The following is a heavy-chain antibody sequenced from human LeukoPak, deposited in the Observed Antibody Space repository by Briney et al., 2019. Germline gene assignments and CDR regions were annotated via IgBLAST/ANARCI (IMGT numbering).Heavy chain of an antibody. J-gene: IGHJ6*02. Sequence: SETLSLTCTVSGGSVSSGSYYWSWIRQPPGTGLEWIGSIYYSGSTYYNPSLKSRVTISVDTSKNQFSLKLSSVTAADTAVYYCARHYYGSGSYIYGMDVWGQGTTVNVSS. CDR1: GGSVSSGSYY. D-gene: IGHD3-10*01. CDR2: IYYSGST. CDR3: ARHYYGSGSYIYGMDV. V-gene: IGHV4-39*01.